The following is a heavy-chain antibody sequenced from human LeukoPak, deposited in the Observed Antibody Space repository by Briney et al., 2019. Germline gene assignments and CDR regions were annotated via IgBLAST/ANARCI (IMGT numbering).Heavy chain of an antibody. CDR2: IIPIFGTA. J-gene: IGHJ6*02. V-gene: IGHV1-69*01. D-gene: IGHD2-15*01. CDR1: GGTFSSYA. CDR3: ARDRRGTGYCSGGSCYGMDV. Sequence: GSSVKVSCKASGGTFSSYAISWVRQAPGQGLEWMGGIIPIFGTANYAQKFQGGVTITADESTSTAYMELSSLRSEDTAVYYCARDRRGTGYCSGGSCYGMDVWGQGTTVTVSS.